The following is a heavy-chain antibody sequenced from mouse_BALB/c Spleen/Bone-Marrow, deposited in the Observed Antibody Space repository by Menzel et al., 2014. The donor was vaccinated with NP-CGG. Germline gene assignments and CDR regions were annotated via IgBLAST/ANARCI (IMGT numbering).Heavy chain of an antibody. CDR3: ASRHYYDFMAY. V-gene: IGHV4-1*02. D-gene: IGHD1-2*01. J-gene: IGHJ3*01. Sequence: EVQRVESGGGLVQPGGSLKFSCAASGFDFSRYWMSWVRQAPGKGLEWIGEINPDSSTINYTPSLKDKFIIARDNSKNTLYLQMSKVRSEDTALYYCASRHYYDFMAYWGQGTPVTVSS. CDR1: GFDFSRYW. CDR2: INPDSSTI.